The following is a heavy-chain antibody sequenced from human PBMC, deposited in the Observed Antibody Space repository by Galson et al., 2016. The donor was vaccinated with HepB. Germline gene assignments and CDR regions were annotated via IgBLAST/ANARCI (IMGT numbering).Heavy chain of an antibody. CDR3: ARDRGYCSGGGCYSLASLYY. CDR1: GGSISSYY. CDR2: IYFSGST. V-gene: IGHV4-59*01. Sequence: LSLTCTVSGGSISSYYWTWIRQPPGKGLEWIGYIYFSGSTNSNPSLKSRVTISVDTSKNQFSLNLNSVTAADTAVYFCARDRGYCSGGGCYSLASLYYWGQGTLVTVSS. J-gene: IGHJ4*02. D-gene: IGHD2-15*01.